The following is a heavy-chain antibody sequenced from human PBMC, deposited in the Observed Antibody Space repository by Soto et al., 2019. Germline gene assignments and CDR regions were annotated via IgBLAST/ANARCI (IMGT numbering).Heavy chain of an antibody. V-gene: IGHV4-38-2*02. Sequence: SETLSLTCTVSGYSISSGYYWGWIRQPPGKGLEWIGSIYHSGSTYYNPSLKSRVTISVDTSKNQFSLKLSSVTAADTAVYYCARGIAAAGTFDYWGQGTLVTVSS. CDR1: GYSISSGYY. CDR2: IYHSGST. J-gene: IGHJ4*02. CDR3: ARGIAAAGTFDY. D-gene: IGHD6-13*01.